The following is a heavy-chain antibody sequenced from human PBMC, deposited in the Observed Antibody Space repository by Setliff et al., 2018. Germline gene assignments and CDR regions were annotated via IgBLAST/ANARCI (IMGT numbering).Heavy chain of an antibody. CDR1: GGSMITNDYF. V-gene: IGHV4-39*07. CDR3: VRMSGFLYMDV. CDR2: IYYSGDT. D-gene: IGHD3-3*01. J-gene: IGHJ6*03. Sequence: PSETLSLTCTVSGGSMITNDYFWGWIRQPPGTGLEWIGSIYYSGDTYYNPSLKSRVTISLDTSKNQFSLSLSSVTAADTAVYYCVRMSGFLYMDVWGKGTTVTVSS.